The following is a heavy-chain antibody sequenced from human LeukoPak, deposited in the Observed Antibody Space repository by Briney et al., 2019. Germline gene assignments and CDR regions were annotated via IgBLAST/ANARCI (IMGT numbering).Heavy chain of an antibody. CDR3: ARAYPFEVIAVAGTLLYGMDV. CDR2: IYYSGST. V-gene: IGHV4-39*07. D-gene: IGHD6-19*01. CDR1: GGSISSSSYY. Sequence: SETLSLTCTVSGGSISSSSYYWGWIRQPPGKGLEWIGSIYYSGSTYYNPSLKSRVTISVDTSKNQFSLKLSSVTAADTAVYYCARAYPFEVIAVAGTLLYGMDVWGQGTTVTVSS. J-gene: IGHJ6*02.